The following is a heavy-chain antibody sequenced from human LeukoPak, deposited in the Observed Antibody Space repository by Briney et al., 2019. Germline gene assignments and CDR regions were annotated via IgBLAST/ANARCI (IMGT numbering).Heavy chain of an antibody. Sequence: SETLSLTCSVSGGSISNYYWSWIRQPAGKGLEWIGRIYSRGSTNYNPSLKSRVTMSVDTSRNQFSLKLSSVTAADTAVYYCARGRFCSNTICNGGDAFDIWGQGTMVTVSS. CDR1: GGSISNYY. J-gene: IGHJ3*02. CDR3: ARGRFCSNTICNGGDAFDI. D-gene: IGHD2-2*01. CDR2: IYSRGST. V-gene: IGHV4-4*07.